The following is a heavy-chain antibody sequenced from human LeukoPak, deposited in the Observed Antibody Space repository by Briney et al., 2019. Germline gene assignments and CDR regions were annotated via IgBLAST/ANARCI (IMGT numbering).Heavy chain of an antibody. V-gene: IGHV1-2*02. J-gene: IGHJ4*02. CDR2: INPNSGGT. D-gene: IGHD1-26*01. Sequence: ASVKVSCKASGYTFTGYYMHWVRQAPGQGLEWMGWINPNSGGTNYAQKFQGRVTMTRDTSISTAYMELSRLRSDDTAVYYCARFWGAGATEPGEFDYWGQGTLVTVSS. CDR3: ARFWGAGATEPGEFDY. CDR1: GYTFTGYY.